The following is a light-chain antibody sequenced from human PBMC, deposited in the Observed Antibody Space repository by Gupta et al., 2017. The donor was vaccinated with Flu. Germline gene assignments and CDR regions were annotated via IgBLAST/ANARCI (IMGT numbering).Light chain of an antibody. CDR1: QSVLYTSTNRNY. J-gene: IGKJ1*01. CDR3: QHYYSRPRT. CDR2: WAS. Sequence: NCKSSQSVLYTSTNRNYLAWYQPKPGQPPKLLIYWASSRESGVPDRFSGSGSGTDFTLTISSLQAEDVAVYYCQHYYSRPRTFGQGTKVEIK. V-gene: IGKV4-1*01.